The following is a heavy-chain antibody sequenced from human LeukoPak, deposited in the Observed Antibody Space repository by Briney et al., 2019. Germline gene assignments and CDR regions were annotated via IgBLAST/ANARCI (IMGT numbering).Heavy chain of an antibody. D-gene: IGHD2-15*01. CDR3: ARGRYCSGGSCYYRWFDP. CDR2: IYHSGST. J-gene: IGHJ5*02. Sequence: PSETLSLTCAVSGGSISSSNWWSWVRQPPGKGLEWIGEIYHSGSTNYNPSLKSRVTISVDTSKNQFSLKLSSVTAADTAVYYCARGRYCSGGSCYYRWFDPWGQGTLVTVSS. CDR1: GGSISSSNW. V-gene: IGHV4-4*02.